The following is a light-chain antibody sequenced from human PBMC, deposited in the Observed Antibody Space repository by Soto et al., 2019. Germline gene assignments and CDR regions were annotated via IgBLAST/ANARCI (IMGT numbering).Light chain of an antibody. Sequence: QSVLTQPPSXSGTPGXXXSISXXXXXSXIGSXDVYWYQXXPGTAPNLLIYRNNQRPSGVPXRXSGSKSGTSASLAISGXXSEDEADYYCATWDDSLSGHVVFGGGTKVTVL. CDR2: RNN. CDR3: ATWDDSLSGHVV. CDR1: XSXIGSXD. J-gene: IGLJ2*01. V-gene: IGLV1-47*01.